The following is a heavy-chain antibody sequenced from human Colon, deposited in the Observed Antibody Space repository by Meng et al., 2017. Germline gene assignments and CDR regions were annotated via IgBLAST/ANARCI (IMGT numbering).Heavy chain of an antibody. CDR2: FHYTGPI. CDR3: AASSGWYRIDS. Sequence: QVQLQESGPGLVQPSVTLSLTCRVSGVSVTSGQFWTWVRQPPGKGLEWIGEFHYTGPINYKPSLMSRVTISVDASRNQFSLRLTSVTAADTAVYYCAASSGWYRIDSWGQGTLVTVSS. J-gene: IGHJ4*02. CDR1: GVSVTSGQF. V-gene: IGHV4-4*02. D-gene: IGHD6-19*01.